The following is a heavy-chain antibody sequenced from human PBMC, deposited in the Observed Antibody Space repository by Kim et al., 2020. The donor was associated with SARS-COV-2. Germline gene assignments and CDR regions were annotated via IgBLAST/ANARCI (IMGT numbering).Heavy chain of an antibody. Sequence: YADSVKGGFTISRDNSKNTLYLQMNSLRAEDTAVYYCAKGDPQTPLGFDPWGQGTLVTVSS. D-gene: IGHD1-26*01. V-gene: IGHV3-30*02. CDR3: AKGDPQTPLGFDP. J-gene: IGHJ5*02.